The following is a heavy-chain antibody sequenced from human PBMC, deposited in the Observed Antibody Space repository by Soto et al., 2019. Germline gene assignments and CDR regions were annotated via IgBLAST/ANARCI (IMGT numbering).Heavy chain of an antibody. CDR3: ARGVNYYDSSGYHYYFDY. J-gene: IGHJ4*02. CDR1: GFTFSSYA. V-gene: IGHV3-30-3*01. D-gene: IGHD3-22*01. CDR2: ISYDGSNK. Sequence: GGSLRLSCAASGFTFSSYAMHWVRQAPGKGLEWVAVISYDGSNKYYADSVKGRFTISRDNSKNTLYLQMNSLRAEDTAVYYCARGVNYYDSSGYHYYFDYWGQGTLVTVSS.